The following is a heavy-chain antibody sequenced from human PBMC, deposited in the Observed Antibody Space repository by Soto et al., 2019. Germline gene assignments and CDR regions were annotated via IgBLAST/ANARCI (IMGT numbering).Heavy chain of an antibody. V-gene: IGHV4-31*11. CDR3: APDFARSAIAT. Sequence: LSLTCAVSGGSIISADSYWFWIRKHPGKGLEWIGYIAYSGDTYYNPSLRSRATISADASENKFSLTLRSVTAADPALYFCAPDFARSAIATWGQGTSVTVSS. CDR2: IAYSGDT. CDR1: GGSIISADSY. D-gene: IGHD3-3*01. J-gene: IGHJ5*02.